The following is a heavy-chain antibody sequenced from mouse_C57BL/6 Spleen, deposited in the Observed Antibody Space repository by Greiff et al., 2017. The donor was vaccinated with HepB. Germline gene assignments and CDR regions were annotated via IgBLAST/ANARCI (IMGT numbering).Heavy chain of an antibody. D-gene: IGHD1-1*01. CDR1: GFNIKDDY. Sequence: VHVKQSGAELVRPGASVKLSCTASGFNIKDDYMHWVKQRPEQGLEWIGWIDPENGDTEYASKFQGKATITADTSSNTAYLQLSSLTSEDTAVYYCTTPGSSYEGYFDVWGTGTTVTVSS. CDR3: TTPGSSYEGYFDV. J-gene: IGHJ1*03. V-gene: IGHV14-4*01. CDR2: IDPENGDT.